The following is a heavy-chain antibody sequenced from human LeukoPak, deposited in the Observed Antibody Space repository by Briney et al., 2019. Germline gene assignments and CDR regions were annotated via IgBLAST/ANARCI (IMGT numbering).Heavy chain of an antibody. Sequence: PGGSLRLSCAASGFTVSSNYMSWVRQAPGKGLEWVSVIYSGGSTYYADSVKGRFTISRDNSKNTLYLQMNSLRAEDTAVYYCLRELSFGYFDYWGQGTLVTVSS. D-gene: IGHD3-16*02. V-gene: IGHV3-53*05. CDR3: LRELSFGYFDY. J-gene: IGHJ4*02. CDR2: IYSGGST. CDR1: GFTVSSNY.